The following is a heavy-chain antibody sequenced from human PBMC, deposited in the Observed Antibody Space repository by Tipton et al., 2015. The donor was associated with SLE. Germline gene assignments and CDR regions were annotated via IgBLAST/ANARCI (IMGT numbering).Heavy chain of an antibody. CDR2: INHSGST. CDR1: GGSFSGYY. D-gene: IGHD7-27*01. J-gene: IGHJ3*02. Sequence: LRLSCAVYGGSFSGYYWSWIRQPPGKGLEWIGEINHSGSTNYNPSLKSRVTISVDTSKNQFSLKLSSETAADTAVYYCARPQVNWGLGNDAFDIWGQGTMVTVSS. V-gene: IGHV4-34*01. CDR3: ARPQVNWGLGNDAFDI.